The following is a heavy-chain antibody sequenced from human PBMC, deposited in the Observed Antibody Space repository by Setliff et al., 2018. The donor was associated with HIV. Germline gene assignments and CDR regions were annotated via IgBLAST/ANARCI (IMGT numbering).Heavy chain of an antibody. Sequence: SVKVSCKASGGTFSSYAISWVRQAPGQGLEWMGGIIPIFGTANYAQKFQGRVTITTDESTSTAYMELSSLRSEDTAVYYCASAYCGGDCYSVGDAFGIWGQGTMVTVSS. V-gene: IGHV1-69*05. J-gene: IGHJ3*02. CDR1: GGTFSSYA. D-gene: IGHD2-21*02. CDR3: ASAYCGGDCYSVGDAFGI. CDR2: IIPIFGTA.